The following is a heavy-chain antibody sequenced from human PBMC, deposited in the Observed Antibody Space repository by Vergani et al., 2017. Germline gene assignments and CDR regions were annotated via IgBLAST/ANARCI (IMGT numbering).Heavy chain of an antibody. Sequence: QLQLQESGPGLVKPSETLSLTCTVSGGSISSSSYYLGWIRQPPGKGLEWIGSIYYSGSTYYNPSLKSRVTISVDTSKNQFSLKLSSVTAADTAVYYCARQNPYGSAHVDFWGRGVLVTVSA. CDR2: IYYSGST. CDR1: GGSISSSSYY. V-gene: IGHV4-39*01. J-gene: IGHJ4*02. CDR3: ARQNPYGSAHVDF. D-gene: IGHD3-10*01.